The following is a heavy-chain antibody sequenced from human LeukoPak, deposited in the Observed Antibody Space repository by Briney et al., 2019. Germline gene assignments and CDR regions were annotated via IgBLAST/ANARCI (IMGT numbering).Heavy chain of an antibody. CDR1: GFTFSSYA. D-gene: IGHD3-22*01. CDR2: ISYDGSNK. CDR3: ASGTTYYYKSYYFDY. V-gene: IGHV3-30-3*01. J-gene: IGHJ4*02. Sequence: PGGSLRLSCAASGFTFSSYAMHWVRQAPGKGLEWVAVISYDGSNKYYADSVKGRFTISRDNSKNTLYLQMNSLRAEDTAVYYCASGTTYYYKSYYFDYWGQGTLVTVSS.